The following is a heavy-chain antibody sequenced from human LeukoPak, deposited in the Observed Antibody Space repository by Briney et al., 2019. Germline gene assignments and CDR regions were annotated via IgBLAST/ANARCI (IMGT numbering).Heavy chain of an antibody. D-gene: IGHD6-6*01. V-gene: IGHV3-23*01. Sequence: PGGSLRLSCVVSGITLSNYAMSWVRQAPGKGLEWVSGISESGGSTKYADSVKGRFTISRDNSLNTVYLQMNSLRAEDTAVYYCARRSSSFDYWGQGTLVTVSS. CDR2: ISESGGST. J-gene: IGHJ4*02. CDR3: ARRSSSFDY. CDR1: GITLSNYA.